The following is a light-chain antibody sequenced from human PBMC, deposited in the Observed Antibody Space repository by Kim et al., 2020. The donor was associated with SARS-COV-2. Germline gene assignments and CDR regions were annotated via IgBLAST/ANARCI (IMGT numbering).Light chain of an antibody. CDR3: QQYESYPIT. CDR2: SAT. Sequence: ASVRDRVTITCRWSQDIRRWLAWYQQKPGTAPKSLIYSATRLESGVPSRFSGSGSGTYFPLTLSSLQPEDFATYYYQQYESYPITFGQGTRLEI. J-gene: IGKJ5*01. V-gene: IGKV1D-16*01. CDR1: QDIRRW.